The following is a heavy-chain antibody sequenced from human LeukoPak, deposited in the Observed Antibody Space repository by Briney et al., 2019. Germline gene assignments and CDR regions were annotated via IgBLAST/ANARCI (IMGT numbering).Heavy chain of an antibody. J-gene: IGHJ4*02. CDR3: ARDLGLWFGELFPFDY. CDR2: ISSSSSTI. CDR1: GFTLSDYY. D-gene: IGHD3-10*01. V-gene: IGHV3-11*04. Sequence: PGGALRLSCAASGFTLSDYYMSWIREDPGKGLEWVSYISSSSSTIYNADSVKGRFTISRDNAKNSLYLQMNSLRAEDTAVYYCARDLGLWFGELFPFDYWGQGTLVTVSS.